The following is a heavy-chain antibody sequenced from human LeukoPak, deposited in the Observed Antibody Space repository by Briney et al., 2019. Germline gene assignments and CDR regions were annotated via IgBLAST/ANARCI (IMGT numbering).Heavy chain of an antibody. V-gene: IGHV1-18*01. CDR2: ISAYNGNT. D-gene: IGHD3-10*01. CDR1: GYTFTSYG. J-gene: IGHJ4*02. Sequence: GASVKVSCKASGYTFTSYGISWVRQAPGQGLEWMGWISAYNGNTNYAQKLQGRVTMTTDTSTSTAYMELRSLRSDDTAVYYCARVLYGSGSYYRHFDYWGQGTLVTVSS. CDR3: ARVLYGSGSYYRHFDY.